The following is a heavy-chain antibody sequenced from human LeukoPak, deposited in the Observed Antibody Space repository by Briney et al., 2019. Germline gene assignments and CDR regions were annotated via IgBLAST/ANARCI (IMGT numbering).Heavy chain of an antibody. CDR3: ARSYYDYVWGSSTPVDY. V-gene: IGHV4-39*07. Sequence: SETLSLTCTVSGGSISSSSYYWGWIRQPPGKGLEWIGSIYYSGSTYYNPSLKSRVTISVDTSKNQFSLKLSSVTAADTAVYYCARSYYDYVWGSSTPVDYWGQGTLVTVSS. D-gene: IGHD3-16*01. J-gene: IGHJ4*02. CDR1: GGSISSSSYY. CDR2: IYYSGST.